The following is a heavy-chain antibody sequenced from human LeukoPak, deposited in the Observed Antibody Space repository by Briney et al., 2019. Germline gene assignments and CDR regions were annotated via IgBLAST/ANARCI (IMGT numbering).Heavy chain of an antibody. D-gene: IGHD5-18*01. V-gene: IGHV3-23*01. CDR1: GFKFSSYV. Sequence: PGGSLRLSCAASGFKFSSYVMRWVRQAPGKGLEWVSVISGSGDTTYYADSVKGRFTISRDNSKNTLYLQMNSLWAEDTAVYYCAAARVPEYFQHWGQGTLVTVSS. CDR2: ISGSGDTT. CDR3: AAARVPEYFQH. J-gene: IGHJ1*01.